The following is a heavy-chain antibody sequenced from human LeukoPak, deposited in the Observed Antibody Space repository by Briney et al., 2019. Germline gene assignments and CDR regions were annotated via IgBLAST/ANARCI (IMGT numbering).Heavy chain of an antibody. CDR2: ISGDGSTT. Sequence: GGSLRLSCAASGFTFDDYAMHWVRHGPGEGVECVSYISGDGSTTYSADSVKGRFTISRDNSKDSLFLQMNSLRTEDTAFYYCAKAPAPTGFYMHSWGRGTLVTVSS. CDR1: GFTFDDYA. J-gene: IGHJ4*02. V-gene: IGHV3-43*02. D-gene: IGHD3-9*01. CDR3: AKAPAPTGFYMHS.